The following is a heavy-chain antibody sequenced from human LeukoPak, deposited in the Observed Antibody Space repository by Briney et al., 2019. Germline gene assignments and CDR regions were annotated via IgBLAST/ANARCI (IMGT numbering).Heavy chain of an antibody. V-gene: IGHV5-51*01. CDR3: ARLPYSSGWYRTLDY. Sequence: GESLKISCKGSGYSFISYWIGWVRQMPGKGLEWMGIIYPGDSDTRYSPSFQGQVSISVDKSINTAYVQWSSLKASDTAMYYCARLPYSSGWYRTLDYWGQGTLVTVSP. J-gene: IGHJ4*02. D-gene: IGHD6-19*01. CDR2: IYPGDSDT. CDR1: GYSFISYW.